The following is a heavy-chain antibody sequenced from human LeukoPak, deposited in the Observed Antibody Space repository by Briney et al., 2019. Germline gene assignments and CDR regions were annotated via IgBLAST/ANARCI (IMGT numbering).Heavy chain of an antibody. Sequence: GGSLRLSCAASGFTFTTYWMGWVRQAPGKGLEWVSSISSSSSYIYYADSVKGRFTISRDNAKNSLYLQMNSLRAEDTAVYYCARVSYGSGSYPNWGQGTLVTVSS. D-gene: IGHD3-10*01. CDR1: GFTFTTYW. J-gene: IGHJ4*02. CDR3: ARVSYGSGSYPN. V-gene: IGHV3-21*01. CDR2: ISSSSSYI.